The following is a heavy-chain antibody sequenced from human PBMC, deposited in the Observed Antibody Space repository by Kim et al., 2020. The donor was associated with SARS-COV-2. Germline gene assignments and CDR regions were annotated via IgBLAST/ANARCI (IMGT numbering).Heavy chain of an antibody. Sequence: GGSLRLSCAASGFTFNIYGMHWVRQAPGKGLEWVAVIWSDGSNQYYADSVKGRFTISRDNSKNTLYLQMNSLRAEDTAVYYCARGLEGFDYWGQGTLVTVSS. CDR1: GFTFNIYG. J-gene: IGHJ4*02. V-gene: IGHV3-33*01. CDR2: IWSDGSNQ. D-gene: IGHD6-6*01. CDR3: ARGLEGFDY.